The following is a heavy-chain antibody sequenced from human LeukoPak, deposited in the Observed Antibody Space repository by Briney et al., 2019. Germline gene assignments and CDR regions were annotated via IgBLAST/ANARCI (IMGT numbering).Heavy chain of an antibody. D-gene: IGHD5-24*01. CDR3: ARTGRDGYTLDI. V-gene: IGHV2-70*04. J-gene: IGHJ3*02. CDR1: GFSLSTSGMR. Sequence: SGPALLKPTQTLTLTCTFSGFSLSTSGMRVSWIRQPPGKALEWLARIDWDDDKFYSTSLKTRLTISKDTSKNQVVLTMTNMDPVDTATYYCARTGRDGYTLDIWGQGTMVTVSS. CDR2: IDWDDDK.